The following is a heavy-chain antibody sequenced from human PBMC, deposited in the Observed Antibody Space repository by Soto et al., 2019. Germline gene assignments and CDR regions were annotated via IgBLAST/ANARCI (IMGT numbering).Heavy chain of an antibody. Sequence: SETLSLTCAVSAGTFRRYYWTWIRQPPGTGLEWIGEINHSGSTNYNPSLKSRVTISVDTSKNQFSLKLTSVTAADTAVYYCARDKITGLFDYWGQGT. CDR3: ARDKITGLFDY. V-gene: IGHV4-34*01. J-gene: IGHJ4*02. D-gene: IGHD2-8*02. CDR1: AGTFRRYY. CDR2: INHSGST.